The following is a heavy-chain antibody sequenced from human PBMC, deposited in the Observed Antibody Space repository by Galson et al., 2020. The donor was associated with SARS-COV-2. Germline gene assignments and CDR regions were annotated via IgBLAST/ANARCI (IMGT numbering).Heavy chain of an antibody. V-gene: IGHV4-4*07. CDR3: TRADSSGWCYDY. CDR2: IYSSGRT. Sequence: SETLSLTCTVSGASISSYSWSWIRQPAGKGLEWIGRIYSSGRTDYNPSLRSRVTMSVDTSKNHFSLMLTSVTAADTAVYYCTRADSSGWCYDYWGQGTLVSVSS. J-gene: IGHJ4*02. D-gene: IGHD6-19*01. CDR1: GASISSYS.